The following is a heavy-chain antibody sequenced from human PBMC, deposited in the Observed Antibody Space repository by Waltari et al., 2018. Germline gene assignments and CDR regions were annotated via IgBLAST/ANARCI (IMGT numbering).Heavy chain of an antibody. V-gene: IGHV3-48*04. Sequence: EAQQVESGGGLVQPGGSLRLSCAASGFTFSTYNMYWVRQAPGKGLEWVSYISSSGNTIYYADSVKGRFTISRDNAKNSLYLQMNSLRADDTAVYSCARNIVEGSRDYWGQGTLVTVSS. D-gene: IGHD2-15*01. CDR2: ISSSGNTI. CDR1: GFTFSTYN. CDR3: ARNIVEGSRDY. J-gene: IGHJ4*02.